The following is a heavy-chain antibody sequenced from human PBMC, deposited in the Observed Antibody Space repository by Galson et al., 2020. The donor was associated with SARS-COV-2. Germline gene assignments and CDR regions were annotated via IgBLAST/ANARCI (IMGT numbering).Heavy chain of an antibody. J-gene: IGHJ6*02. V-gene: IGHV3-30-3*01. CDR1: GFTFNTYY. D-gene: IGHD1-1*01. CDR3: ARHDIATTIMGDYGMDV. CDR2: IAYDGTKE. Sequence: GGSLRLSCAASGFTFNTYYMHWVRQAPGKGLEWVAMIAYDGTKEYYEDSVKGRFTISRDNSKNTLSLQMNSLRAEDTAVYYCARHDIATTIMGDYGMDVWGQGTTVTVSS.